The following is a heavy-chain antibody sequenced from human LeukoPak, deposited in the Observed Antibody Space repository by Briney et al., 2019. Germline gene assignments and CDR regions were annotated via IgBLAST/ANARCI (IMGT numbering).Heavy chain of an antibody. CDR3: ARLHYGGNYGYYYDYMDV. J-gene: IGHJ6*03. D-gene: IGHD4-23*01. Sequence: PSETLSLTCTVSGGSISSSSYYWGWLRQPPGKGLEWIGSIYYTGSTYYNPSLKSRVTISVDTSKNQFSLKLSSVTAADTAVYYCARLHYGGNYGYYYDYMDVWGKGTTVTISS. CDR1: GGSISSSSYY. V-gene: IGHV4-39*01. CDR2: IYYTGST.